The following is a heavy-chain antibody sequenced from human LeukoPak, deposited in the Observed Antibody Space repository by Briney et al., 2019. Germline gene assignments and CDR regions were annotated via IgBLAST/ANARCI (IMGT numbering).Heavy chain of an antibody. CDR1: GYTFTAYY. V-gene: IGHV1-2*02. D-gene: IGHD1-14*01. CDR2: INPNSGGT. Sequence: GASVKVSCRASGYTFTAYYMHWVRQAPGQGLDWMGWINPNSGGTKYARNFQDRVTMTRDTSISTVYLELKRLRSDDTAIYYCAREAELIDKLFDYWGQGSPVTVSP. CDR3: AREAELIDKLFDY. J-gene: IGHJ4*02.